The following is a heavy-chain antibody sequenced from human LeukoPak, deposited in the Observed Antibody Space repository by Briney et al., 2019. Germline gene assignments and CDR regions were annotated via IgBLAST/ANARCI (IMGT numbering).Heavy chain of an antibody. CDR2: IKQDGSEK. CDR1: GFTFSSYW. Sequence: GGSLRLPCAASGFTFSSYWMSWVRQAPGKGLEWVANIKQDGSEKYYVDAVKGRFTISRDNAKNSLFLQMNSLTAEDTAVYYCARLSTAVPGNDYWGQGTLVTVSS. J-gene: IGHJ4*02. D-gene: IGHD6-19*01. V-gene: IGHV3-7*01. CDR3: ARLSTAVPGNDY.